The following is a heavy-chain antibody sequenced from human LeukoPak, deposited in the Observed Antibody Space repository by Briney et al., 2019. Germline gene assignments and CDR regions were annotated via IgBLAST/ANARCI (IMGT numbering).Heavy chain of an antibody. CDR1: GFSFSTYS. V-gene: IGHV3-48*01. J-gene: IGHJ4*02. CDR2: ITSNSGAI. Sequence: PGGSLRLSCEASGFSFSTYSMNWVRQAPGKGLEWVSYITSNSGAIYYADSVKGRFTMSRDNAKNSLYLQMNSLRAEDTAVYYCARDTTASSWHALDYWGQGTLITVSS. D-gene: IGHD6-13*01. CDR3: ARDTTASSWHALDY.